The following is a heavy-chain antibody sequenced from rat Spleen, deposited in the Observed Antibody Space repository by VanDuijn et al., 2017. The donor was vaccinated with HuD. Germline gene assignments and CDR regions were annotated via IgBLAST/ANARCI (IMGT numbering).Heavy chain of an antibody. CDR3: ARSVFDY. Sequence: EVQLVESDGGLVQPGRSLKLSCAASGFTFNYYYMAWVRPAPTKGLEWVATINYDGSSTNYRDSVKGRFTISRDNAKSTLYLQMDSLKSEDTATYYCARSVFDYWGQGVMVTVSS. V-gene: IGHV5-29*01. J-gene: IGHJ2*01. CDR1: GFTFNYYY. CDR2: INYDGSST.